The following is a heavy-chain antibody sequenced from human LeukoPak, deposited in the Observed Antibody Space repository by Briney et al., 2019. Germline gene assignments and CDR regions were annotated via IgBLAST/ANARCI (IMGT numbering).Heavy chain of an antibody. J-gene: IGHJ4*02. Sequence: GGSLRLSCAASGFTFSSYWMSWVRQAPGKGLEWVANIKQDGSEKYYVDSVKGRFTISRDNAKNSLYLQMNSLRAEDTAVYYCAKAGYCSSTSWYIEGFDYWGQGTLVTVSS. V-gene: IGHV3-7*01. CDR2: IKQDGSEK. D-gene: IGHD2-2*02. CDR1: GFTFSSYW. CDR3: AKAGYCSSTSWYIEGFDY.